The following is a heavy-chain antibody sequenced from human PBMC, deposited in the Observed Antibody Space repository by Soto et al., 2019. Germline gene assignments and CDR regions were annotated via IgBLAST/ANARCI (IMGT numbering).Heavy chain of an antibody. Sequence: GASVKVSCKASGFTFTSSAVQWVRQARGQRLEWIGWIVVGSGNTNYAQKFQERVTITRDMSTSTAYMELSSLRSEDTAVYYCAAVIDYGDYYFDYWGQGTLVTVPQ. CDR3: AAVIDYGDYYFDY. J-gene: IGHJ4*02. V-gene: IGHV1-58*01. CDR2: IVVGSGNT. CDR1: GFTFTSSA. D-gene: IGHD4-17*01.